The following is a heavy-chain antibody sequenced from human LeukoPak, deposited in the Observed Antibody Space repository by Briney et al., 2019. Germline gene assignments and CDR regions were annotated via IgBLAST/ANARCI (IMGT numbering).Heavy chain of an antibody. D-gene: IGHD3-22*01. CDR3: ARGAAYYYDSSGYYLFDY. CDR2: INWNGGST. J-gene: IGHJ4*02. Sequence: GGSLRLSCAASGFTFDDYGMSWVRQAPGKGLECVSGINWNGGSTGYADSVKGRFTISRDNAKNSLYLQMNSLRAEDTALYYCARGAAYYYDSSGYYLFDYWGQGTLVTVSS. CDR1: GFTFDDYG. V-gene: IGHV3-20*04.